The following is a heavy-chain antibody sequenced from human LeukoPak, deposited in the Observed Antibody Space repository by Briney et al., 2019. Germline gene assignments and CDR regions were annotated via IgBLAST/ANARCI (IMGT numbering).Heavy chain of an antibody. CDR3: ARGGFYDGSGSYFDY. CDR2: IGTAGDT. V-gene: IGHV3-13*01. CDR1: GFTFSSYD. D-gene: IGHD3-10*01. J-gene: IGHJ4*02. Sequence: AGGSLRLSCAASGFTFSSYDMHWVRQATGKGLDWVSAIGTAGDTYYPGSVRGRFTISRENAKNSLYLQMNSLRAGDTAVYYCARGGFYDGSGSYFDYWGQGTLVTVSS.